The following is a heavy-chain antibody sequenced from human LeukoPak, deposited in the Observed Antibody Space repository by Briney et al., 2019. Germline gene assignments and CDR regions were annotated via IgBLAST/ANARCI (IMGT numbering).Heavy chain of an antibody. CDR3: VGDVAYDFRNPYRYFQH. Sequence: GGSLRLSCAASGFTFSTYWMTWVRQAPGKGLEWVANIKQDGSEKYYEDSMKGRFTISRDNAKSSLYLQMKSLRAEDTAVYYCVGDVAYDFRNPYRYFQHWGQGTLVTVSS. CDR2: IKQDGSEK. CDR1: GFTFSTYW. J-gene: IGHJ1*01. D-gene: IGHD3-3*01. V-gene: IGHV3-7*01.